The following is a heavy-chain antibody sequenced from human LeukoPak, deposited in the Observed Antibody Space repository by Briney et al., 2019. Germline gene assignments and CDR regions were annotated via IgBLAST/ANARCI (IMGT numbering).Heavy chain of an antibody. V-gene: IGHV1-18*01. J-gene: IGHJ6*03. D-gene: IGHD3-3*01. CDR3: ARDRSRITLFGVVPDYYYYMDV. CDR1: GYTFTSYG. Sequence: ASVKVSCKASGYTFTSYGISWVRQAPGQGLEWMGWISAYSGNTNYTQKFQGRVTMTTDTSTSTAYMELRSLRSDDTAVYYCARDRSRITLFGVVPDYYYYMDVWGKGTTVTVSS. CDR2: ISAYSGNT.